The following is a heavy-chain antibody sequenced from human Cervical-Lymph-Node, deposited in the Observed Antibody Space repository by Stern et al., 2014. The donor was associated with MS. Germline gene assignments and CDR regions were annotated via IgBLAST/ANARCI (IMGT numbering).Heavy chain of an antibody. CDR1: GFTVSGNH. CDR3: ATAAGSGGWAEYFNY. D-gene: IGHD2-15*01. J-gene: IGHJ1*01. V-gene: IGHV3-53*01. CDR2: FYSGAII. Sequence: EVQLEESGGGLIQPGGSLRLSCAASGFTVSGNHMSWVRQAPGKGLQWDAPFYSGAIIYYADSVRGRFTISRDDSNNTLFLQMNSLRVDDTAVYYCATAAGSGGWAEYFNYWGQGTLVAVSS.